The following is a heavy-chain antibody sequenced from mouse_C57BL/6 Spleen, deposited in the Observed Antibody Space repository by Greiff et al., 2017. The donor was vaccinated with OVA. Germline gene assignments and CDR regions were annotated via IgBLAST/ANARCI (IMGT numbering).Heavy chain of an antibody. D-gene: IGHD2-2*01. CDR1: GYTFTSYW. V-gene: IGHV1-52*01. CDR3: AREVNHGGFAY. CDR2: IDPSDSET. J-gene: IGHJ3*01. Sequence: VQLQQPGAELVRPGSSVKLSCKASGYTFTSYWMHWVKQRPIQGLEWIGNIDPSDSETHYSQKFKDKATLTVDKSSSTAYMQLSSLTSEDSAVYYCAREVNHGGFAYWGQGTLVTVSA.